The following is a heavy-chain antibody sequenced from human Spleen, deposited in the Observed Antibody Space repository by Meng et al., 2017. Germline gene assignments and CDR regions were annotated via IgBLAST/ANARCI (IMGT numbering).Heavy chain of an antibody. D-gene: IGHD2-15*01. V-gene: IGHV1-18*01. CDR2: ISVYTGIT. CDR1: GYTFTSYA. J-gene: IGHJ4*02. Sequence: ASVKVSCKASGYTFTSYAMNWVRQAPGQGLEWMGWISVYTGITNYAQKFQGRVTMTTDTSTSTAYMELRSLRSDDTAVYYCARHMNIVVVVAATPFDYWGQGTLVTVSS. CDR3: ARHMNIVVVVAATPFDY.